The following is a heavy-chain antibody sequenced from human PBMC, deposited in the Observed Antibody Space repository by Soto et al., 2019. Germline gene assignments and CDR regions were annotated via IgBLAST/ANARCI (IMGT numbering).Heavy chain of an antibody. V-gene: IGHV4-39*01. CDR2: IYYSGST. D-gene: IGHD3-22*01. Sequence: SETLSLTCTVSGGSISSSSYYWGWIRQPPGKGLEWIGSIYYSGSTYYNPSLKSRVTISVDTSKNQFSLKLSSVTAADTAVHYCAGQGGVGFYDSSFGPRGGYYYYGMDVWGQGTTVTVSS. CDR1: GGSISSSSYY. CDR3: AGQGGVGFYDSSFGPRGGYYYYGMDV. J-gene: IGHJ6*02.